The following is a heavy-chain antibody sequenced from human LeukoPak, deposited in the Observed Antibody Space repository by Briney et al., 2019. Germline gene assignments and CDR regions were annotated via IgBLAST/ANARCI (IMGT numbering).Heavy chain of an antibody. CDR1: GFTLSSYA. CDR3: AKGRYGDYYYYYMDV. CDR2: ISVSGNT. Sequence: GGSLRLSCAASGFTLSSYAMSWVRQGPGKGLEWVSAISVSGNTYHADSVKGRFTISRDSSKNTLYLQMNSLRAGDAAVYYCAKGRYGDYYYYYMDVWGKGTTVTISS. J-gene: IGHJ6*03. D-gene: IGHD4-17*01. V-gene: IGHV3-23*01.